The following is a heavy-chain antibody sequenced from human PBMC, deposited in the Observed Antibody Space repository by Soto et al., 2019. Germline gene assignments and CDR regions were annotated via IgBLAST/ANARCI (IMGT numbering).Heavy chain of an antibody. J-gene: IGHJ5*02. CDR2: ITGDTLDA. Sequence: QVQLVQSGAEVRKPGASVTVSCKASGYTFNRYAISWLRQAPGQGPEWMGWITGDTLDASYARKFQGRVTLTRNTSTSTVYMELRSLRDDDTAVYDCARDRPTDHWGQGTLVTASS. CDR3: ARDRPTDH. CDR1: GYTFNRYA. V-gene: IGHV1-18*01.